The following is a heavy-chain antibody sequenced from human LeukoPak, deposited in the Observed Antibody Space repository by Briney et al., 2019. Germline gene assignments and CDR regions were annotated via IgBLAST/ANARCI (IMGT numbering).Heavy chain of an antibody. D-gene: IGHD3-22*01. V-gene: IGHV3-23*01. CDR3: SRSLADYFDSSGYFAY. CDR2: ISGSGGST. Sequence: PGGSLRLSCAASGFTFSSYAMSWVRQAPGKGLEWVSAISGSGGSTYYADSVKGRFTISRDNAKNTLYLQMNSLRAEDTAVYYCSRSLADYFDSSGYFAYWGQGTLVTVSS. J-gene: IGHJ4*02. CDR1: GFTFSSYA.